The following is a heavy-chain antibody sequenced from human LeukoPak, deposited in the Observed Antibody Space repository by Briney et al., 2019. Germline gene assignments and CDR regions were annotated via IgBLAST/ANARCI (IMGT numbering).Heavy chain of an antibody. CDR3: VGAGTRDSLPFDY. CDR2: INSDGTST. J-gene: IGHJ4*02. CDR1: GVTFSNYW. V-gene: IGHV3-74*01. Sequence: GGSLRLSCAASGVTFSNYWMYWVRQAPGKGLVWVSRINSDGTSTSYADFVKGRFTISRDNAKNTLYLQMNSLRVEDTAVYHCVGAGTRDSLPFDYWGQGTLVTVSS. D-gene: IGHD1-26*01.